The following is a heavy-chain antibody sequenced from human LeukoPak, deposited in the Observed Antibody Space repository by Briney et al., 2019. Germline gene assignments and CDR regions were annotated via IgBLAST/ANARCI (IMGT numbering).Heavy chain of an antibody. D-gene: IGHD2-15*01. CDR3: ARGVARGANWFDP. CDR2: IYYSGST. V-gene: IGHV4-31*03. Sequence: SQTLSLTCTVSGGSISSGGYYWSWIRQHPGKGLEWIGYIYYSGSTYSNPSLKSRVTISVDTSKNQFSLKLSSVTAADTAVYYCARGVARGANWFDPWGQGTLVTVSS. J-gene: IGHJ5*02. CDR1: GGSISSGGYY.